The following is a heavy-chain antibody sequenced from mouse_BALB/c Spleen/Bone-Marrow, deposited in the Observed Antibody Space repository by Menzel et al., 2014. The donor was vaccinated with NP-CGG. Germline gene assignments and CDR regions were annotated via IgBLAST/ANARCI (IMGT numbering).Heavy chain of an antibody. D-gene: IGHD2-14*01. CDR3: ARDYGHDAGFAWFVY. CDR2: INLSNGRT. J-gene: IGHJ3*01. CDR1: GYTFTTYW. Sequence: VQLQQSGAELVKPGASVKLSCGASGYTFTTYWMHWVKQRPGQGLEWIGEINLSNGRTNYNEKFKSKATLTVDKSSSTAYMQRSSLTSEDSAVYYCARDYGHDAGFAWFVYWGQGTLVTVSA. V-gene: IGHV1S81*02.